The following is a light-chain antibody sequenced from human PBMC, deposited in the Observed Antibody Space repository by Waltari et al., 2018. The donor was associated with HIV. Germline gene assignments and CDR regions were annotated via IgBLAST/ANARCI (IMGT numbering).Light chain of an antibody. Sequence: EIVLTPSTATLSFSPGERATLSCRASQSLGSSLAWYQQRPGQAPSLLIYDASNRATGIPARFSGSGSGTDFTLTISSLEPEDFAVYYCQQRSDWPVTFGQGTRLEIK. CDR3: QQRSDWPVT. CDR1: QSLGSS. CDR2: DAS. J-gene: IGKJ5*01. V-gene: IGKV3-11*01.